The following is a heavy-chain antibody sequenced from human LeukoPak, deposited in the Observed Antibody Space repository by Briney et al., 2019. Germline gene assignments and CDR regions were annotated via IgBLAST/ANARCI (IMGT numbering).Heavy chain of an antibody. D-gene: IGHD1-26*01. Sequence: GASVKVSCKASGGTFSSYAIIWVRQAPGQGLEWMGRIIPIFGTAGYAQKFQGRVTITTDESTSTAHMELSSLRSEDTAVYYCAEEEGATAFDYWGQGTLVTVSS. CDR2: IIPIFGTA. CDR1: GGTFSSYA. J-gene: IGHJ4*02. CDR3: AEEEGATAFDY. V-gene: IGHV1-69*05.